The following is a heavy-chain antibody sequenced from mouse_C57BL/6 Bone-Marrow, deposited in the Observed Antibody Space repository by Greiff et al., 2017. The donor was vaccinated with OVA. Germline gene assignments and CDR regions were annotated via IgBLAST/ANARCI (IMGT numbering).Heavy chain of an antibody. CDR3: ARKGVYYALVLFDY. J-gene: IGHJ2*01. CDR2: LDPSDSYT. Sequence: QVHVKQPGAELVKPGASVKLSCKASGYTFTSYWMQWVKQRPGQGLEWIGELDPSDSYTNYNQKFKGKATLTVDTSSSTAYMQLSSLTSEDSAVYYCARKGVYYALVLFDYWGQGTTLTVSS. CDR1: GYTFTSYW. V-gene: IGHV1-50*01. D-gene: IGHD1-1*01.